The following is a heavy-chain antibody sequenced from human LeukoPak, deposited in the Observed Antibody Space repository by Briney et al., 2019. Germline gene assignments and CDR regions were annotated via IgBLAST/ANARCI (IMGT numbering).Heavy chain of an antibody. V-gene: IGHV4-34*01. CDR2: INNSGST. Sequence: SETLSLTCAVYGGSFSGYHWSWIRQPPGKGLEWIGEINNSGSTNYNPSLKSRVTMSIDTSKNQFSLQLSSVTAADTAVYYCARRNYGYDFPYWGQGTLVTVSS. J-gene: IGHJ4*02. D-gene: IGHD5-12*01. CDR3: ARRNYGYDFPY. CDR1: GGSFSGYH.